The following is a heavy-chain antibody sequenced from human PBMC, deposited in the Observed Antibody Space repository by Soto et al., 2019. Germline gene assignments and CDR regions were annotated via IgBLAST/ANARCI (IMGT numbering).Heavy chain of an antibody. Sequence: QVQLVQSGAEVKKPGASVKVSCKASGYTFTSYAMHWVRQAPGQRLEWMGWINAGNGNTKYSQKFQGRVTITSDTSASTAYMELSSLRSEDTAVYYCARVRGTSNWFDPWGQGTLVTVSS. CDR1: GYTFTSYA. V-gene: IGHV1-3*01. D-gene: IGHD3-16*01. CDR3: ARVRGTSNWFDP. J-gene: IGHJ5*02. CDR2: INAGNGNT.